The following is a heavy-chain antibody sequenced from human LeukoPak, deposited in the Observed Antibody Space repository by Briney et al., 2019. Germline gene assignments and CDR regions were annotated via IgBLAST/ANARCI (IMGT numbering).Heavy chain of an antibody. CDR3: VKNAVGGRASYFDF. D-gene: IGHD3-10*01. CDR1: GFTFNGYA. CDR2: ISEESSSI. J-gene: IGHJ4*02. V-gene: IGHV3-9*01. Sequence: GGSLRLSCVASGFTFNGYAMHWVRQGPGQGLEWVSGISEESSSIVYADSVKGRFTISRDNAKNSLYLQMNSLRPEDTVLYYCVKNAVGGRASYFDFWGQGTLVTVAS.